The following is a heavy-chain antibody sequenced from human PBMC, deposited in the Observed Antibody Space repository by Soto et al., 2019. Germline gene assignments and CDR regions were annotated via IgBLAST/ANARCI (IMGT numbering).Heavy chain of an antibody. D-gene: IGHD6-13*01. J-gene: IGHJ4*02. V-gene: IGHV4-59*08. CDR3: ARSMVGEAAGKGLWDY. CDR2: IYYSGST. CDR1: GGSIGGYF. Sequence: QVQLQESGPGLVKPSETLFLTCTVSGGSIGGYFWSWIRQPPGKGLEWIGHIYYSGSTHYNPSLKSRVSISVDTSKNQFSLYMISVTAADTAVYYCARSMVGEAAGKGLWDYWGQGALVTVSS.